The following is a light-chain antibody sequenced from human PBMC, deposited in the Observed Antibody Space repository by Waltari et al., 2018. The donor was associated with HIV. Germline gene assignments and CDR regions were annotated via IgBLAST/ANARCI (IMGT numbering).Light chain of an antibody. CDR3: QQYFTVRPT. V-gene: IGKV4-1*01. CDR2: RAA. J-gene: IGKJ4*01. CDR1: RTVLSESDNRNY. Sequence: DIVMTQSPESLTVSLGARATINCRASRTVLSESDNRNYLAWYQQKPGQSPNVLIYRAATRQSGVPNRFSASASGTNFSLTISSLLAADVALYYCQQYFTVRPTFGGGTKVDI.